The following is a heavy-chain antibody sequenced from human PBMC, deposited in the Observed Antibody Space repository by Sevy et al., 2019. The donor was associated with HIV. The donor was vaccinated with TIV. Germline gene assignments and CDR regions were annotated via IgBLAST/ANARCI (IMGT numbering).Heavy chain of an antibody. Sequence: SETLSLTCTVSGGSISSNSYHWGWIRQPPGKGLEWIGNIYYSGSTYYSPSLKSRVTISVDTSKNQFSLKLSSVTAADTAMYYCARLPYGDYVGSFEYWGQGTLVTLSS. D-gene: IGHD4-17*01. V-gene: IGHV4-39*01. J-gene: IGHJ4*02. CDR2: IYYSGST. CDR3: ARLPYGDYVGSFEY. CDR1: GGSISSNSYH.